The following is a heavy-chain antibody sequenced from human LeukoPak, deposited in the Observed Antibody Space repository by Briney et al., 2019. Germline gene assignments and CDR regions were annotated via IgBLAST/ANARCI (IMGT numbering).Heavy chain of an antibody. CDR3: ARDWCSGGSCYSSFDY. D-gene: IGHD2-15*01. V-gene: IGHV3-21*01. CDR1: GFTVSGNY. Sequence: GGSLRLSCAASGFTVSGNYMTWVRQAPGKGLEWVSSISSSSSYIYYADSVKGRFTISRDNAKNSLYLQMNSLRAEDTAVYYCARDWCSGGSCYSSFDYWGQGTLVTVSS. CDR2: ISSSSSYI. J-gene: IGHJ4*02.